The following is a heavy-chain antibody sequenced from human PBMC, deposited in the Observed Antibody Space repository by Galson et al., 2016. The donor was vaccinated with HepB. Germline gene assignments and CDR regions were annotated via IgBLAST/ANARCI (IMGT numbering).Heavy chain of an antibody. CDR3: ARDQGGGHRRASDF. D-gene: IGHD2-15*01. J-gene: IGHJ4*02. CDR1: GFSVSTHY. CDR2: VYSGGSR. Sequence: SLRLSCAASGFSVSTHYMTWFRQPPGMGLEWVSVVYSGGSRYYADSVRGRFTISKDTTTNTVYLQMNSLRAEDTAVYYCARDQGGGHRRASDFWGQGTLVTVSS. V-gene: IGHV3-53*01.